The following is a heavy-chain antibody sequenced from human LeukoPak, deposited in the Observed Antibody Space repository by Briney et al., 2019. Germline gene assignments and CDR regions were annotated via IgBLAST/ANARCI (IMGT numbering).Heavy chain of an antibody. CDR2: ISGSGGST. Sequence: PGGSLRLSCAASGFTFSSYAMSWVRQAPGKGLEWVSAISGSGGSTYYADSARDRFTISRDNSKNIVFLHMKTLRVDDTAIYYCARDKRRYFDWWGQGTLVTVSS. CDR1: GFTFSSYA. J-gene: IGHJ4*02. V-gene: IGHV3-23*01. D-gene: IGHD3-9*01. CDR3: ARDKRRYFDW.